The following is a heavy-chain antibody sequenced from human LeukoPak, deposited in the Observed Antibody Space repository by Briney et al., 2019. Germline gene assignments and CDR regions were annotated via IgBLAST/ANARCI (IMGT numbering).Heavy chain of an antibody. D-gene: IGHD3-22*01. V-gene: IGHV3-30*03. J-gene: IGHJ4*02. CDR3: GRDRSSAFDY. CDR1: GFTFSSYG. Sequence: PGRSLRLSCAASGFTFSSYGMHWVRQAPGKGLEWVAVISYDGSNKYYADSVKGRFTISRDNSKNTLYLQMNSLRAEDTAVYYCGRDRSSAFDYWGQGTLVTVSS. CDR2: ISYDGSNK.